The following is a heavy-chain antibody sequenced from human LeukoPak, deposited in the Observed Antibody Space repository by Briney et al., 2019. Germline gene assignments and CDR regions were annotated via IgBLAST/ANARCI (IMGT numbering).Heavy chain of an antibody. CDR1: GGTFSSYA. CDR3: ARVECSSTSCYGNFDY. Sequence: SVKVSCKASGGTFSSYAISWVRQAPGQGLEWMGRIMPILGIANYAQKFQGRVTITADKSTSTAYMELSSLRSEDTAVYYCARVECSSTSCYGNFDYWGQGTLVTVSS. CDR2: IMPILGIA. V-gene: IGHV1-69*04. D-gene: IGHD2-2*01. J-gene: IGHJ4*02.